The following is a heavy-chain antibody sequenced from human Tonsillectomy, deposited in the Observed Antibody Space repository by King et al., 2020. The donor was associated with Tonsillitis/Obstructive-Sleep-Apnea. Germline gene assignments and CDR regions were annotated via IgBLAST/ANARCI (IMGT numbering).Heavy chain of an antibody. V-gene: IGHV3-73*01. CDR3: TTTGIAVADTYAFDI. J-gene: IGHJ3*02. D-gene: IGHD6-19*01. Sequence: VQLVESGGGLVQPGGSLKLSCAASGFTFSGSAMHWVRQASGKGLEWVGRIRSKANSYATAYAASVKGRFTISRDDSKNTAYLQMNSLKTEDTAVYYCTTTGIAVADTYAFDIWGQGTMVTVSS. CDR2: IRSKANSYAT. CDR1: GFTFSGSA.